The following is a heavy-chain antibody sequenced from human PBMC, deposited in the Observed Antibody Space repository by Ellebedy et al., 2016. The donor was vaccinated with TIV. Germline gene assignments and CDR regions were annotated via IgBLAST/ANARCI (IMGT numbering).Heavy chain of an antibody. J-gene: IGHJ4*02. CDR1: GYTFSIYW. D-gene: IGHD3-10*01. CDR2: VYPSDSDA. Sequence: GESLKISCEASGYTFSIYWIAWVRQVPGKGLEWMGIVYPSDSDARYSPPFQGQVTISADKAVNTAYLQWSSLKASDAGIYYCARLSGGASQPLDLDYWGQGTLVTVSA. V-gene: IGHV5-51*01. CDR3: ARLSGGASQPLDLDY.